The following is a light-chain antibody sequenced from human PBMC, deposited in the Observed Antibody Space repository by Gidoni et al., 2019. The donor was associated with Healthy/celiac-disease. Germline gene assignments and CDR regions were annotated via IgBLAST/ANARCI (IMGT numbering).Light chain of an antibody. Sequence: LQMTQSPSSLSASVGDRVTITCRASQGIRNDLGWYQQKPGKAPKLLLYAASSLQSGVPSMLRGSGYGTDFSLTISILQPEDFATYYCLQDYNYPWTFGQGTKVEIK. CDR3: LQDYNYPWT. CDR2: AAS. J-gene: IGKJ1*01. V-gene: IGKV1-6*01. CDR1: QGIRND.